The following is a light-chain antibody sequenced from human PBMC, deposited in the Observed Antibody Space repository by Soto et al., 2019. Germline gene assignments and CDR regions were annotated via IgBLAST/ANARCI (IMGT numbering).Light chain of an antibody. J-gene: IGKJ1*01. CDR3: PQYNHLPSWT. CDR2: GAS. CDR1: QSVSLN. Sequence: IVMTQSPATLSVSPGERSTLSCMASQSVSLNLAWYQQKPGQAPRLLIFGASTRATGVPARFIGSGSGTEFTLTISSLQSEDFAIYYCPQYNHLPSWTFGQGGKVDTK. V-gene: IGKV3-15*01.